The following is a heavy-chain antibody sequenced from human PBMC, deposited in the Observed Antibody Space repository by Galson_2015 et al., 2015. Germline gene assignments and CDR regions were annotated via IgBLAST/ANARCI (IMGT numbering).Heavy chain of an antibody. V-gene: IGHV4-39*07. Sequence: SETLSLTCTVSGGPITSSSYYWGWIRQPPGKGLEWIGSIYYSGSTYYNPSLKSRVTISIDTSKTQFSLKLSSVTAADTAVYFCAKSLTPEYRPPGYYYGLDVWGQGTTVTVSS. CDR1: GGPITSSSYY. D-gene: IGHD2-2*02. J-gene: IGHJ6*02. CDR2: IYYSGST. CDR3: AKSLTPEYRPPGYYYGLDV.